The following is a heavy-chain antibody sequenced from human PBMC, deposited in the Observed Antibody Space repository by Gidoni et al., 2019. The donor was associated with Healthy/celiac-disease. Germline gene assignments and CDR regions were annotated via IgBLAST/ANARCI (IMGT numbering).Heavy chain of an antibody. CDR3: ARRNSSGWYYAFDY. CDR2: IYYSGST. Sequence: QLQLQESGPGLVKPSEPLSLTCTVSGGSISSSSYYWGWIRQPPGKGLEWIGSIYYSGSTYYNPSLKSRVTISVDTSKNQFSLKLSSVTAADTAVYYCARRNSSGWYYAFDYWGQGTLVTVSS. J-gene: IGHJ4*02. D-gene: IGHD6-19*01. CDR1: GGSISSSSYY. V-gene: IGHV4-39*01.